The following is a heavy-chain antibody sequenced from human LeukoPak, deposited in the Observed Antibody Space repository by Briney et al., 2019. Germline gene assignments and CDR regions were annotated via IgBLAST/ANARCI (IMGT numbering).Heavy chain of an antibody. V-gene: IGHV3-21*01. CDR2: ISSSSTYI. CDR1: GFSFSNCS. Sequence: GGSLTLSCAASGFSFSNCSMHWVRQAPGKGLEWVSSISSSSTYIYYEDSLEGRFTISRDNVRNSLYLQMNSLRAEDTAVYYCAGDYEGNLAFDIWGQGTMVTVSS. D-gene: IGHD4-23*01. CDR3: AGDYEGNLAFDI. J-gene: IGHJ3*02.